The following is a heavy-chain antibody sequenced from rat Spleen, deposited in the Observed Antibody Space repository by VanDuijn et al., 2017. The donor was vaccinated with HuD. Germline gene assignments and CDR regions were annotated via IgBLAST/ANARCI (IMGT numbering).Heavy chain of an antibody. CDR3: TTRLPFDY. V-gene: IGHV5-25*01. CDR2: ISTSGGST. J-gene: IGHJ2*01. CDR1: GFTFSNYG. Sequence: EVELVESGGGLVQPGRSMKLSCAASGFTFSNYGMAWVRQAPTKGLEWVASISTSGGSTYYRDSVKGRFTISRDNAESTLYLQMDSLRSEDTATYYCTTRLPFDYWGQGVMVTVSS.